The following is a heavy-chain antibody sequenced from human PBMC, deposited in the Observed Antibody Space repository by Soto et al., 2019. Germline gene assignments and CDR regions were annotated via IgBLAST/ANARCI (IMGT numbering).Heavy chain of an antibody. CDR2: ISYDGSDK. CDR1: GFTFSSYG. D-gene: IGHD6-13*01. J-gene: IGHJ4*02. CDR3: GAGQYFSDY. Sequence: QVQLVESGGGVVQPGRPLRLSCAASGFTFSSYGMHWVRQAPGKGLEWVALISYDGSDKYYADSVKGRFTISRDNSKNTLYLQMNSLRVEETAVYYCGAGQYFSDYWGQGTLVTVSS. V-gene: IGHV3-30*03.